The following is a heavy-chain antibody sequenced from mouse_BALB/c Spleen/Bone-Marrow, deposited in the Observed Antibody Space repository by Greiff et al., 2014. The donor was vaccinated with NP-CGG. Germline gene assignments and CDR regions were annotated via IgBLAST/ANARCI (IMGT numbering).Heavy chain of an antibody. J-gene: IGHJ4*01. CDR1: GFTFSSYG. CDR3: ARHQRYYAMDY. CDR2: ISSGGSNT. Sequence: VQLKDSGGDLVKPGGSLELSCAASGFTFSSYGMSWGRQTPDKRLEWVATISSGGSNTYYPDSVKGRFTISRDNAKNTLYLQMSSLKSEDTAMYYCARHQRYYAMDYWGQGTSVTVSS. V-gene: IGHV5-6*01.